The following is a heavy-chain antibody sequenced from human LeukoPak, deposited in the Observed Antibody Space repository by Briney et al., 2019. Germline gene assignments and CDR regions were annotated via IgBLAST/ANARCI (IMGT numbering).Heavy chain of an antibody. J-gene: IGHJ6*03. CDR2: IRYDGSNK. D-gene: IGHD6-13*01. V-gene: IGHV3-30*02. CDR3: ANQAPYSSIKANNCNYYYYMDV. Sequence: GGSLRLSCAASGFTFSNAWMSWFRQAPGKGLEGVAFIRYDGSNKYYTDSVKGRFTISRDNSKNTLSLQMNSLSSEDTAVYYCANQAPYSSIKANNCNYYYYMDVWGKGTTVTISS. CDR1: GFTFSNAW.